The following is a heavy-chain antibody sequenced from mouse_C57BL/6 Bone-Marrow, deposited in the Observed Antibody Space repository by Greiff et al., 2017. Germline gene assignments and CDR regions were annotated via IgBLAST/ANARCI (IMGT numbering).Heavy chain of an antibody. J-gene: IGHJ3*01. CDR1: GFTFSSYA. Sequence: DVMLVESGEGLVKPGGSLKLSCAASGFTFSSYAMSWVRQTPEKRLEWVAYISSGGDYIYYADTVKGRFTISRDNARNTLYLQMSSLKSEDTAMYYCTRVPTGTAWFAYWGQGTLVTVSA. CDR2: ISSGGDYI. V-gene: IGHV5-9-1*02. CDR3: TRVPTGTAWFAY. D-gene: IGHD4-1*02.